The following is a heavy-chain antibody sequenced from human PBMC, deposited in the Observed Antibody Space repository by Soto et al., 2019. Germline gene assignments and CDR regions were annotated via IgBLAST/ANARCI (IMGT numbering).Heavy chain of an antibody. V-gene: IGHV4-30-4*01. CDR2: ISYSGST. CDR3: AGTRIPIFGVVILYFAS. D-gene: IGHD3-3*01. CDR1: GGSISSGDYH. Sequence: QVQLQESGPGLVKPSQTLSLTCSVSGGSISSGDYHWSWIRQPPGKGLEWIGYISYSGSTYYDPSLKSRVTISLDTSKNQFPLKLSSVSSADTAVYYCAGTRIPIFGVVILYFASGGQGTRVTVSS. J-gene: IGHJ4*02.